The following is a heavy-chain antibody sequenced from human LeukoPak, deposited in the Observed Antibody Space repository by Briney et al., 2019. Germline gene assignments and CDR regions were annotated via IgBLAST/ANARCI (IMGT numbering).Heavy chain of an antibody. Sequence: ASVTVSCKASGYTFTGYYIHWVRQAPGQGLEWMGRINPNSGGTNYAQKFQGRVTMTRDTSISTACVELSRLRSDDTAVYYCARESSDGSGSYDYWGQGTLVTVSS. V-gene: IGHV1-2*06. J-gene: IGHJ4*02. CDR2: INPNSGGT. D-gene: IGHD3-10*01. CDR3: ARESSDGSGSYDY. CDR1: GYTFTGYY.